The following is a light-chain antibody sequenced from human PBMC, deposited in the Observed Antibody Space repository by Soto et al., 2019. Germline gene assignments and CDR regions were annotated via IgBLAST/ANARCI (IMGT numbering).Light chain of an antibody. Sequence: QSVLTQPASVSGSPGQSITISCTGTSNDVGGYNYVSWYQHHPGKAPKLMIYEVSNRPSGVSYRFSGSKSGNTASLTISGLQAADEADYYCSSYTSSTRGVFGTGTKVTVL. J-gene: IGLJ1*01. CDR3: SSYTSSTRGV. V-gene: IGLV2-14*01. CDR2: EVS. CDR1: SNDVGGYNY.